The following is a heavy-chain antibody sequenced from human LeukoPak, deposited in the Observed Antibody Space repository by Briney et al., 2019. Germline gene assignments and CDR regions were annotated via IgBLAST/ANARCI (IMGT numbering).Heavy chain of an antibody. J-gene: IGHJ6*03. CDR3: ARDPRRRCMDV. CDR2: ISFDGSNQ. CDR1: GFTFSAYD. V-gene: IGHV3-30*04. Sequence: GGSLRLSCAASGFTFSAYDMHWVRQPPGKGLEWVAIISFDGSNQYYADSVMGRVTISRDNAKNTLFLRMNSLRAEDTSVYFCARDPRRRCMDVWGKGTTVTVSS.